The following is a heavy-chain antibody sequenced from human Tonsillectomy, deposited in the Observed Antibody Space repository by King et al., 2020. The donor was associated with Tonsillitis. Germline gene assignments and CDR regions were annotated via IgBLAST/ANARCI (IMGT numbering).Heavy chain of an antibody. J-gene: IGHJ6*02. V-gene: IGHV4-38-2*02. CDR1: GYSISSGYY. CDR3: ARXXVAXXXYPXXYGMDX. D-gene: IGHD3-16*02. Sequence: QLQESGPGLVKPSETLSLTCTVSGYSISSGYYWGWIRQPPGKGLEWIGSIYHSGSTYYNPSLKSRVTISVDTSKNQFSLKLSSVTAADTAVYYCARXXVAXXXYPXXYGMDXWGXGXTVTVS. CDR2: IYHSGST.